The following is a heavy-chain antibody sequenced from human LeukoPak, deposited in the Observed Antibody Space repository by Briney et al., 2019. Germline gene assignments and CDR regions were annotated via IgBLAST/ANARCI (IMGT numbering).Heavy chain of an antibody. CDR3: ARPHQVVVVSYFDY. CDR2: ISGSGGST. Sequence: GGSLRLSCAASGFTFSNYWMSWVRQAPGKGLEWVSAISGSGGSTYYADSVKGRFTISRDNSKNTLYLQMNSLRAEDTAVYYCARPHQVVVVSYFDYWGQGTLVTVSS. CDR1: GFTFSNYW. V-gene: IGHV3-23*01. D-gene: IGHD2-15*01. J-gene: IGHJ4*02.